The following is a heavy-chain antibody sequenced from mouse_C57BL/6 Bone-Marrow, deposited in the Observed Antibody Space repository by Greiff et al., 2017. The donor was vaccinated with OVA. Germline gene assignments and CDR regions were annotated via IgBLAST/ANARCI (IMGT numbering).Heavy chain of an antibody. V-gene: IGHV1-74*01. D-gene: IGHD2-5*01. Sequence: QVQLQQPGAELVKPGASVKVSCKASGYTFTSYWMHWVKQRPGQGLEWIGRIHPSDSGTNYNQKFKGKATLTVDKSSSTAYMQLSSLTSEDSAVYYGAADYYSNPYDLDYWGQGTTLTVSS. J-gene: IGHJ2*01. CDR3: AADYYSNPYDLDY. CDR2: IHPSDSGT. CDR1: GYTFTSYW.